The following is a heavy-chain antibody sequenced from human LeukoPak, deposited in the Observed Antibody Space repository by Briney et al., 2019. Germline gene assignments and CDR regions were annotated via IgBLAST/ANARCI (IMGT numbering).Heavy chain of an antibody. CDR3: ARMGPYDILTGRCYFDY. V-gene: IGHV3-21*01. Sequence: PGGSLRLSCAASGFTFSSYSMNWVRQAPGKGLEWVSSISSSSSYIYYADSVKGRFTISRDNAKNSLYLQMNSLRAEDTAVYYCARMGPYDILTGRCYFDYWGQGTLVTVSS. D-gene: IGHD3-9*01. CDR1: GFTFSSYS. J-gene: IGHJ4*02. CDR2: ISSSSSYI.